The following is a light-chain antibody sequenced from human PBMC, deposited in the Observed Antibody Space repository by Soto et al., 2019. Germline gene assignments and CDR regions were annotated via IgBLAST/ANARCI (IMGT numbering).Light chain of an antibody. J-gene: IGKJ1*01. CDR2: GAS. CDR3: QHYNSYSEA. Sequence: EIVLTQSPGTLSLSPGERATLSCRASQSISSTYLAWYQQKPGQAPRLLIYGASNRATGIPDRFSGSGSGTDFTLTISRLEPEDFATYYCQHYNSYSEAFGQGTKVDIK. V-gene: IGKV3-20*01. CDR1: QSISSTY.